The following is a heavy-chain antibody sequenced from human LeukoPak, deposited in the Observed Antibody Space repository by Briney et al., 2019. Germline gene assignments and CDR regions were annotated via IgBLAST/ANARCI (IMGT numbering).Heavy chain of an antibody. CDR2: NSGSGGST. Sequence: GGSLRLSCAASGFTFSSYAMSWVRQAPGKGLEWVSANSGSGGSTYYADSVKGRFTISRDNSKNTLYLQMNSLRAEDTAVYYCAKDWRGYNYSGSGKPYYFDYWGQGTLVTVSS. V-gene: IGHV3-23*01. J-gene: IGHJ4*02. CDR3: AKDWRGYNYSGSGKPYYFDY. CDR1: GFTFSSYA. D-gene: IGHD3-10*01.